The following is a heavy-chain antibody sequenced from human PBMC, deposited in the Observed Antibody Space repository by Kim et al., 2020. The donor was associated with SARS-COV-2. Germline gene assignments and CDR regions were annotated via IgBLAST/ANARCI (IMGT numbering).Heavy chain of an antibody. CDR1: GFTFSGYA. CDR2: ISYDGSNK. D-gene: IGHD1-26*01. V-gene: IGHV3-30*04. J-gene: IGHJ3*02. Sequence: GGSLRLSCAASGFTFSGYAMRWVRQAPGKGLEWVAFISYDGSNKYYADSVKGRFTISRDNSKNTLYLQMNSLRAEDTAVYYCARISGSYENAFDIWGQGTMVTVSS. CDR3: ARISGSYENAFDI.